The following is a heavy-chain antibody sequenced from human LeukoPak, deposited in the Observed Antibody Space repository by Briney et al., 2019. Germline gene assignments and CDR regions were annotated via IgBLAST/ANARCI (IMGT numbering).Heavy chain of an antibody. CDR3: ASGRDFDWLLLPY. CDR2: ISSSSSYI. V-gene: IGHV3-21*01. CDR1: GFTFSSYS. J-gene: IGHJ4*02. D-gene: IGHD3-9*01. Sequence: PGGSLRLSCAASGFTFSSYSMNWVRQAPGKGLEWVSSISSSSSYIYYADSVKGRFTISRDNAKNSLYLQMNSLRAEDTAVYYCASGRDFDWLLLPYWGQGTLVTVSP.